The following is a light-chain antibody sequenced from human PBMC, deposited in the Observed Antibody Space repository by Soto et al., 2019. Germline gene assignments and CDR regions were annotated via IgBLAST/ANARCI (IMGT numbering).Light chain of an antibody. CDR2: KAS. J-gene: IGKJ1*01. CDR3: QQYNNYSWT. CDR1: QSISSW. V-gene: IGKV1-5*03. Sequence: DIQMTQSPSTLSASVGDRVTITCLASQSISSWLAWYQQKPGKAPKLLIYKASSLESGVPSRFSGSGSGTEFTLTISSLQPDDFATYYCQQYNNYSWTFGQGTKVDFK.